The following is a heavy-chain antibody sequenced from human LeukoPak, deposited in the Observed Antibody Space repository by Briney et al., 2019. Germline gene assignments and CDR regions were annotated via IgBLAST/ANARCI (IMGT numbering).Heavy chain of an antibody. Sequence: SETLSLTCTVSGGSISSYYWGWIRQPPGKGLEWIGSIYYSGSTYYNPSLKSRVTISVDTSKNQFSLKLSSVTAADTAVYYCARNTYYYGSGSYYNNWFDPWGQGTLVTVSS. D-gene: IGHD3-10*01. CDR1: GGSISSYY. J-gene: IGHJ5*02. CDR3: ARNTYYYGSGSYYNNWFDP. V-gene: IGHV4-39*07. CDR2: IYYSGST.